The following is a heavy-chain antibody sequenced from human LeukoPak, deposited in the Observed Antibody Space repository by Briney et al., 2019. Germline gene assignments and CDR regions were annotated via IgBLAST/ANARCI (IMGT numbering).Heavy chain of an antibody. J-gene: IGHJ6*02. V-gene: IGHV4-59*01. CDR3: ARGESSGWYGYYYYYGMDV. Sequence: PSETLSLTCTVSGGSISSYYWSWIRQPPGKGLGWIGYIYYSGSTNYNPSLKSRVTISVDTSKNQFSLKLSSVTAADTAVYYCARGESSGWYGYYYYYGMDVWGQGTTVTVSS. D-gene: IGHD6-19*01. CDR2: IYYSGST. CDR1: GGSISSYY.